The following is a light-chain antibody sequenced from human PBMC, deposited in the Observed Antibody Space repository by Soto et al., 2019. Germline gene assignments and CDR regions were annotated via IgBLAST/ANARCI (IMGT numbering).Light chain of an antibody. Sequence: IQMTQSPSTLSASVGDRVPITCRASQSISSWLAWYQQKPGKAPKLLIYDASSLESGVPSRFSGSGSGTEFTLTISSLQPDDFATYYCQQYNSYSGFGQGTKVDIK. CDR1: QSISSW. J-gene: IGKJ1*01. CDR2: DAS. CDR3: QQYNSYSG. V-gene: IGKV1-5*01.